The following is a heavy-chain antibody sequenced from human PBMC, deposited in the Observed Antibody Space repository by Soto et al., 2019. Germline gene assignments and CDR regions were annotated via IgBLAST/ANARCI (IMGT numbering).Heavy chain of an antibody. Sequence: PGGSLRLSCAASGFTFSSYEMNWVRQAPGKGLEWVSYISSSGSTIYYADSVKGRFTISRDNAKNSLYLQMNSLRAEDTAVYYCARSELERRYGMDVWGQGTTVTVSS. CDR2: ISSSGSTI. V-gene: IGHV3-48*03. CDR3: ARSELERRYGMDV. D-gene: IGHD1-1*01. J-gene: IGHJ6*02. CDR1: GFTFSSYE.